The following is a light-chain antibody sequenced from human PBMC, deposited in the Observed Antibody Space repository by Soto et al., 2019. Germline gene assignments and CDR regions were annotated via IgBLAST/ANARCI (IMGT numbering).Light chain of an antibody. J-gene: IGLJ1*01. CDR1: SSDVGSYNY. CDR3: CSYAGSYV. V-gene: IGLV2-11*01. Sequence: QSALTQPRSVSGSPGQSVTISCTGTSSDVGSYNYVSWYQQHPGKAPKLMISDVSKRPSGVPDRFSGSKSGNTASLTISGLLAEDEADYYCCSYAGSYVFGTGTKLTVL. CDR2: DVS.